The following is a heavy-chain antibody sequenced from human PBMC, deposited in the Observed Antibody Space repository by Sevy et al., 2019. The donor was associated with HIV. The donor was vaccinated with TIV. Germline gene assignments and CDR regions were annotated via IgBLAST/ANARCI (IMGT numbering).Heavy chain of an antibody. CDR2: IYSYGET. V-gene: IGHV4-39*01. CDR1: GASSRDSSYY. CDR3: ARSMEQQLDAFDI. D-gene: IGHD6-13*01. J-gene: IGHJ3*02. Sequence: TLSLTCTVSGASSRDSSYYWAWIRQPPGKGLEWIGNIYSYGETYYNSSLKSRVTISVDTSKNQFSLSLTSVTAADTAIYFCARSMEQQLDAFDIWGQGTMVTVSS.